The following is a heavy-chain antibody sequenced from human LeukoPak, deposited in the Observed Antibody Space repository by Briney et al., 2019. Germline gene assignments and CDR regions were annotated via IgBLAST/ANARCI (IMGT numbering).Heavy chain of an antibody. CDR3: AKDNSIFGVDGGVADY. CDR1: GFTFSSYA. Sequence: PGGSLRLSCAASGFTFSSYAMSWVRQAPGKGLEWVSAISGSGGSTYYADSMKGRFTISRDNSKNTLYLQMNSLRAEDTAVYYCAKDNSIFGVDGGVADYWGQGTLVTVSS. J-gene: IGHJ4*02. CDR2: ISGSGGST. V-gene: IGHV3-23*01. D-gene: IGHD3-3*01.